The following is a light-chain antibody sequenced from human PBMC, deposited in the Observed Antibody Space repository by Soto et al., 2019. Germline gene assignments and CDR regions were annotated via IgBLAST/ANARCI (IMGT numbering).Light chain of an antibody. J-gene: IGLJ1*01. CDR1: SNDVGLYNY. Sequence: QSALTQPASVSGSPGQSITISCTGSSNDVGLYNYVSWYQQHPGKAPKLVISDVTNRPSGVSDRFSGSKSGNTAFLTISGLQAEDEADYYCSSYTSSSTYVFGTGTKVTVL. CDR2: DVT. CDR3: SSYTSSSTYV. V-gene: IGLV2-14*03.